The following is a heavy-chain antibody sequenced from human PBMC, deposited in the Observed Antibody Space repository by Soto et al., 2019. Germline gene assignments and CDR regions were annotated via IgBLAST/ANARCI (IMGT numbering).Heavy chain of an antibody. Sequence: EVQLVESGGGLVQPGGSLRLSCAASGFTVSTYYMTWVRQAPGMGLEWVSVIYTGGTTYYEDSVKGRFTISRDNSKNTLYLQMHSLRAEDTAVYYCSRVESGYDYYYYYYMDLWGKGTTVTVSS. D-gene: IGHD5-12*01. CDR1: GFTVSTYY. J-gene: IGHJ6*03. CDR2: IYTGGTT. CDR3: SRVESGYDYYYYYYMDL. V-gene: IGHV3-66*01.